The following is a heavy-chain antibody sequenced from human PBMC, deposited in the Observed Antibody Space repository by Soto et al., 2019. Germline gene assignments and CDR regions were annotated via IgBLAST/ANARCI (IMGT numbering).Heavy chain of an antibody. CDR1: GGTFSSYA. J-gene: IGHJ1*01. CDR3: AKCGYDSSGRLLRYFQH. V-gene: IGHV1-69*13. CDR2: IIPIFGTA. Sequence: SVKVSCKASGGTFSSYAISWVRQAPGQGLEWMGGIIPIFGTANYAQKFQGRVTITADESTSTAYMELSSLRSEDTAVYYCAKCGYDSSGRLLRYFQHWGQGTLVTV. D-gene: IGHD3-22*01.